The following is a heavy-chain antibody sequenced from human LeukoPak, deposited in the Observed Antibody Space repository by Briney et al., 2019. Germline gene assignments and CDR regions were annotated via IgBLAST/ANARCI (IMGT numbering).Heavy chain of an antibody. CDR3: ARGSSSGSWARSDY. Sequence: ASVKVSCKASGGTFSSYAISWVRQAPGQGLEWMGGIIPIFGTANYAQEFQGRVTITADKSTSTAYMELSSLRSEDTAVYYCARGSSSGSWARSDYWGQGTLATVSS. V-gene: IGHV1-69*06. CDR1: GGTFSSYA. J-gene: IGHJ4*02. CDR2: IIPIFGTA. D-gene: IGHD1-26*01.